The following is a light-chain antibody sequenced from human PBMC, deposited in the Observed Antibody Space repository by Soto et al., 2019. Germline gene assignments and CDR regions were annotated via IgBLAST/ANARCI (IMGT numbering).Light chain of an antibody. CDR3: QSYYSSLSTVL. J-gene: IGLJ2*01. V-gene: IGLV1-40*01. Sequence: QSVLTQPPSVSGAPGQRVTISCTGSSSNIGAGYDVHWYQQLPGTAPKLLISRNIDRPSGVPDRFSGSKSGTSASLAIAWLQAEDEADYYCQSYYSSLSTVLFGGGTQLTVL. CDR2: RNI. CDR1: SSNIGAGYD.